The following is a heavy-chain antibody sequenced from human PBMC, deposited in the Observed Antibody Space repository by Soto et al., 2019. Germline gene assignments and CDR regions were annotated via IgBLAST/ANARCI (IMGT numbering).Heavy chain of an antibody. CDR1: GYTFTSYA. CDR3: ARDPSYYGMDV. Sequence: QVQLVQSGAEEKKPGASVKVSCKASGYTFTSYAMHWVRQDPGQRLEWMGWINAGNGNTKYSQKFQGRVTITRDTSASTVYMELSSLRSEDTAVYYCARDPSYYGMDVWGQGTTVTVSS. V-gene: IGHV1-3*05. CDR2: INAGNGNT. J-gene: IGHJ6*02.